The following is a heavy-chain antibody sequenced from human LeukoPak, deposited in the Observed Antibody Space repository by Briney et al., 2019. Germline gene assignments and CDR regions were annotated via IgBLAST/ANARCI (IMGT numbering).Heavy chain of an antibody. CDR3: ARDDGYSSSWPRALDY. Sequence: GGSLRLSCAASGFTFSSYAMSWVRQAPGKGLEWVSAISGSGGSTYYADSVKGRFTISRDNAKNSLYLQMNSLRAEDTAVYYCARDDGYSSSWPRALDYWGQGTLVTVSS. V-gene: IGHV3-23*01. J-gene: IGHJ4*02. CDR1: GFTFSSYA. D-gene: IGHD6-13*01. CDR2: ISGSGGST.